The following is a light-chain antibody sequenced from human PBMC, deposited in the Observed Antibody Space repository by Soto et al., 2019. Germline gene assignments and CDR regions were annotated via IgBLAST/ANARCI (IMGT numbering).Light chain of an antibody. CDR1: QSVNTY. CDR2: EAS. V-gene: IGKV3-11*01. J-gene: IGKJ1*01. Sequence: EIVLTQSPATLSLSPGERVSLSCRASQSVNTYFAWYQQKPGQAPRLLIYEASSRATGIPARFSGSGSGTDFTLTISSLEPEDFASYYCQQRSSWPLTFGHGTRVEI. CDR3: QQRSSWPLT.